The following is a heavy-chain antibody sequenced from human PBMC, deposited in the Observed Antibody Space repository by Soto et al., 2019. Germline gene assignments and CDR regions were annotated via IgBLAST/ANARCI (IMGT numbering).Heavy chain of an antibody. D-gene: IGHD2-15*01. J-gene: IGHJ4*02. CDR1: GVSISSYY. V-gene: IGHV4-59*01. Sequence: PSETLSLTCTVSGVSISSYYWSWIRQPPGKGLEWIGYIYYSGSTNYNPSLKSRVTISVDTSKNQFSLKLSSVTAADTAVYYCARSLEYCSGGSCYFRYFDYWGQGTLVTVSS. CDR3: ARSLEYCSGGSCYFRYFDY. CDR2: IYYSGST.